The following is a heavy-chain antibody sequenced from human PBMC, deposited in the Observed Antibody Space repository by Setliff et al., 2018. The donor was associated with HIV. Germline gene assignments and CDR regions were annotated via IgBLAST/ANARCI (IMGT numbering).Heavy chain of an antibody. V-gene: IGHV3-48*04. D-gene: IGHD3-10*01. Sequence: LRLSCAASGFTFSTYSMNWVRQAPGKGLEWISYINREETTEWYADSVKGRFTVSRDNAKNSLSLQMNSLRVEDTAVYYCADPPSGYWGQGTLVTVSS. CDR3: ADPPSGY. CDR2: INREETTE. J-gene: IGHJ4*02. CDR1: GFTFSTYS.